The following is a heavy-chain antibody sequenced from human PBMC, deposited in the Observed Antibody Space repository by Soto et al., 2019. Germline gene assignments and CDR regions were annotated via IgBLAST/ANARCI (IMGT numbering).Heavy chain of an antibody. D-gene: IGHD6-13*01. CDR2: INHSGST. J-gene: IGHJ3*02. V-gene: IGHV4-34*01. Sequence: SETLSLTCAVYGGSFSGYYWSWIRQPPGKGLEWIGEINHSGSTNYNPSLKSRVTISVDTSKNQFSLKLSSVTAADTAVYYCARWGYSSSWRFNHDAFDIWGQGTMVTVSS. CDR3: ARWGYSSSWRFNHDAFDI. CDR1: GGSFSGYY.